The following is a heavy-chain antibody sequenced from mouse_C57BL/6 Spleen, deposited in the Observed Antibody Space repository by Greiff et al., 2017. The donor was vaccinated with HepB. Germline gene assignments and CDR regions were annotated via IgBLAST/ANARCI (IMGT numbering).Heavy chain of an antibody. CDR1: GYTFTSYW. V-gene: IGHV1-50*01. Sequence: QVQLQQPGAELVKPGASVKLSCKASGYTFTSYWMQWVKQRPGQGLEWIGEIDPSDSYTNYNQKFKGKATLTVDTSASTAYMQLSSLTSEDSAVYYCARGGHYYGRSGWGQGTLVTVSA. CDR3: ARGGHYYGRSG. CDR2: IDPSDSYT. J-gene: IGHJ3*01. D-gene: IGHD1-1*01.